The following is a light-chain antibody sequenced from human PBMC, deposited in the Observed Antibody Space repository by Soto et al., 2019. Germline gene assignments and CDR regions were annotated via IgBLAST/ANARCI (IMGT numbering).Light chain of an antibody. J-gene: IGKJ1*01. CDR1: QSVSSSY. CDR2: GAS. Sequence: EIVLTQCPGTLSLSPGERATLSCRAIQSVSSSYLAWYQQKPGQAPRLLIYGASSRATGIPDRFSGSGSGTDFTLTISRLEPEDFAVYYCQQYGSSPRTFGQGTKVDIK. V-gene: IGKV3-20*01. CDR3: QQYGSSPRT.